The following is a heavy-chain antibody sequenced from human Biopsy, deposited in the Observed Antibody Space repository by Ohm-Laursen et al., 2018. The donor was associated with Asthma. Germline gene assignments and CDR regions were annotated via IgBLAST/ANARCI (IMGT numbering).Heavy chain of an antibody. CDR2: HDHEEGGT. CDR3: ASDFPKDYVRYNFQF. CDR1: GYSLTDLS. D-gene: IGHD4-17*01. Sequence: SSVKVSCKISGYSLTDLSMHWVRQAPGQGREWMGGHDHEEGGTVNARRFQGRVTMTEDTSTDTAYMELSSLSSDDTAVYYCASDFPKDYVRYNFQFWGQGTLVTVSS. J-gene: IGHJ4*02. V-gene: IGHV1-24*01.